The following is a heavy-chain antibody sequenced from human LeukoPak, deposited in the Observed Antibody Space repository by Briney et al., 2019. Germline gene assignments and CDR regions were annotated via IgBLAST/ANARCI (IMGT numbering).Heavy chain of an antibody. V-gene: IGHV4-59*08. Sequence: PSETLSLTCAVYGGSFSGYYWIWIRQPPGKGLEWIGYIYYSGSTNYNPSLKSRVTISVDTSKNQFSLKLSSVTAADTAVYYCARSKVGATPYYYGMGVWGQGTTVTVSS. CDR2: IYYSGST. CDR1: GGSFSGYY. J-gene: IGHJ6*02. CDR3: ARSKVGATPYYYGMGV. D-gene: IGHD1-26*01.